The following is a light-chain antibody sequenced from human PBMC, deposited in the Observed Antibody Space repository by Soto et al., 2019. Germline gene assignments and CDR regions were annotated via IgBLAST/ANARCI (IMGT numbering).Light chain of an antibody. CDR3: QQYNSYPWT. Sequence: DIQITQSPSSLSSSGGDRVTITCRASQDISNYLNWYQQKPGKAPKLLIYDASNLETGAPSRFSGSGSGTEFTLTISSLQPDDFATYYCQQYNSYPWTFGQGTKVDTK. V-gene: IGKV1-33*01. J-gene: IGKJ1*01. CDR1: QDISNY. CDR2: DAS.